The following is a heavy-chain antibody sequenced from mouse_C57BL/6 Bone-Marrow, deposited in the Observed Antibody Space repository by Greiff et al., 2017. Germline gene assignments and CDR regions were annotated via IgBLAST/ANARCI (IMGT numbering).Heavy chain of an antibody. CDR2: ISSGSSTI. CDR3: ARQPATVSV. V-gene: IGHV5-17*01. J-gene: IGHJ1*03. Sequence: EVKLMESGGGLVKPGGSLKLSCAASGFTFSDYGMHWVRQAPEKGLEWVAYISSGSSTIYYADTVKGRFTISRDNAKNTLFLQMTSLKSEDTAMYYCARQPATVSVWGTGTTVTVSS. CDR1: GFTFSDYG. D-gene: IGHD1-1*01.